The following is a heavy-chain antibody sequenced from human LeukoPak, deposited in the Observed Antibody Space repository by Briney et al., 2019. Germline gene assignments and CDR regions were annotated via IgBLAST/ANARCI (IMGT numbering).Heavy chain of an antibody. J-gene: IGHJ4*02. CDR2: IRQDGSEK. CDR3: ARDSWELLMTY. Sequence: GGSLRLSCAAAGFTFSSYWMSWVRQAPGKGLEWVANIRQDGSEKYYVDSVKGRFTISRDNAKNSLYLQMNSLRAEDTAVYYCARDSWELLMTYWGQGTLVTVSS. V-gene: IGHV3-7*01. D-gene: IGHD1-26*01. CDR1: GFTFSSYW.